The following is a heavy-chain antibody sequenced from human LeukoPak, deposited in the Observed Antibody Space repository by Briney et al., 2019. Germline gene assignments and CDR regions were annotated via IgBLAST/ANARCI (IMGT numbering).Heavy chain of an antibody. Sequence: SVKVSCKASGGTFSSYAISWVRRAPGQGLEWMGGIIPIFGTANYAQKFQGRVTITADESTSTAYMELSSLRSEDTAVYYCATASAAARHPLDPNDAFDIWGQGTMVTVSS. V-gene: IGHV1-69*13. CDR3: ATASAAARHPLDPNDAFDI. D-gene: IGHD6-6*01. J-gene: IGHJ3*02. CDR2: IIPIFGTA. CDR1: GGTFSSYA.